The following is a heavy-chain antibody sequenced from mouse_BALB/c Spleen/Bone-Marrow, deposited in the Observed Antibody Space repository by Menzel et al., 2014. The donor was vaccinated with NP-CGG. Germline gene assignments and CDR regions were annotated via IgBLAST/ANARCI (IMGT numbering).Heavy chain of an antibody. Sequence: VQLQQSGDDLVRPGTSVKVSCKASGYAFTNYLIEWFKQRPGQGLEWIGRINPGIGGTTYNAKFKGKATLTADKSSTTAYMQLNSLTPDDSAVYFCARFTRDYWGQGTTLTVSS. CDR3: ARFTRDY. V-gene: IGHV1-54*01. CDR1: GYAFTNYL. J-gene: IGHJ2*01. CDR2: INPGIGGT.